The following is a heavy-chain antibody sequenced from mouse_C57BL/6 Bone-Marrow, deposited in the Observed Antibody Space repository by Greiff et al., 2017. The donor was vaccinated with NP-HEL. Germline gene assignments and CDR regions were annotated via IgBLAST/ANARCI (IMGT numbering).Heavy chain of an antibody. Sequence: VQLKESGAELVRPGASVKLSCTASGFNIKDDYMHWVKQRPEQGLEWIGRIDPENGDTEYASKFQGKATITADTSSNTAYLQLSSLTSEDTAVYYCTTKLRSFDYWGQGTTLTVSS. V-gene: IGHV14-4*01. CDR2: IDPENGDT. CDR1: GFNIKDDY. CDR3: TTKLRSFDY. J-gene: IGHJ2*01. D-gene: IGHD1-1*01.